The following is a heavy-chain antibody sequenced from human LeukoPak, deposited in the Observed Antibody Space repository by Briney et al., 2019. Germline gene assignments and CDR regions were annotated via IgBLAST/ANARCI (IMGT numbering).Heavy chain of an antibody. J-gene: IGHJ4*02. CDR1: GFTFSSYA. Sequence: GRSLILSCAASGFTFSSYAMHWVRQAPGKGLEWVAVISYDGSNKYYADSVKGRFTISRDNSKNTLYLQMNSLRAEDTAVYYCAKSEVTTAYFDYWGQGTLVTVSS. D-gene: IGHD4-17*01. V-gene: IGHV3-30-3*02. CDR2: ISYDGSNK. CDR3: AKSEVTTAYFDY.